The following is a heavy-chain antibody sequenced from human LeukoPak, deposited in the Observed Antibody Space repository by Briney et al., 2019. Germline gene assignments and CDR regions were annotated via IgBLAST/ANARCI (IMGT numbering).Heavy chain of an antibody. CDR3: ARDHNYAFDN. J-gene: IGHJ4*02. D-gene: IGHD1-1*01. Sequence: GGSLRLSCTASGFPFSDYSMNWVRQAPGKGLEWISYIGISSGNTMYADSVRGRFTISADNAKNSLYLQMNSLRVEDTAVYYCARDHNYAFDNWGQGTLVSVSS. CDR1: GFPFSDYS. CDR2: IGISSGNT. V-gene: IGHV3-48*04.